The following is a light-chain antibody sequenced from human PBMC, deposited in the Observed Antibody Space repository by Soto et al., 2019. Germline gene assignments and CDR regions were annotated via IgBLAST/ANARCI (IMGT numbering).Light chain of an antibody. J-gene: IGLJ2*01. CDR1: TNDIGSYNY. CDR3: SSYKFSTTLMV. CDR2: EVT. V-gene: IGLV2-14*01. Sequence: QSVLTQPASVSGSPGQSITLSCAGTTNDIGSYNYVSWFQQHPGEAPKLIIFEVTHRPSGISTRFSGSKSGNTASLTISDLQAEDEALYYCSSYKFSTTLMVFGGGTKLTVL.